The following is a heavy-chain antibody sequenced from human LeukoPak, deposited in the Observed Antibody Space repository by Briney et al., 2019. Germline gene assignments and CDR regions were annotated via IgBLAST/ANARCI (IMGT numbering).Heavy chain of an antibody. Sequence: GGSLRLSCAASDFTFSDSAIHWVRQAPGKGLEWVGRIRSKANGYATSYGAAAKGRLTISRVDSKNTADLQLSDLRTEDTAVYYCTRLRSDTTGGYYYFMDVWGKGTTVIVSS. CDR3: TRLRSDTTGGYYYFMDV. D-gene: IGHD1-1*01. CDR2: IRSKANGYAT. J-gene: IGHJ6*03. CDR1: DFTFSDSA. V-gene: IGHV3-73*01.